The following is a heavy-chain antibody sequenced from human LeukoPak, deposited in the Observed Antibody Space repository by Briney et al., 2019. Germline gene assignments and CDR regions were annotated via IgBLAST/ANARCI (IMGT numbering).Heavy chain of an antibody. CDR2: ISSSGSTI. Sequence: GGSLRLSCAASGFTFSSYEMNWVRQAPGKGLEWVSYISSSGSTIYYADSVKGRFTISRDNAKNSLYLQMNSLRAEDTAVYYCARDHRAAAGTRVVDYWDQGTLVTVSS. J-gene: IGHJ4*02. D-gene: IGHD6-13*01. V-gene: IGHV3-48*03. CDR1: GFTFSSYE. CDR3: ARDHRAAAGTRVVDY.